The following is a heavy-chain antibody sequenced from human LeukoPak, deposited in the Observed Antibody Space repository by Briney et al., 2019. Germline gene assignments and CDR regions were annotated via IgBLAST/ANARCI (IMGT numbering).Heavy chain of an antibody. CDR3: ARGYCSGGSCYSGGPYFDY. Sequence: GGSLRLSCAASGFTVSSNYMSWVRQAPGKGLEWVSVIYSGGSTYYADSVKGRFTISRDNSKNTLYLQMNSLRAEDTAVHYCARGYCSGGSCYSGGPYFDYWGQGTLVTVSS. CDR1: GFTVSSNY. J-gene: IGHJ4*02. V-gene: IGHV3-53*01. D-gene: IGHD2-15*01. CDR2: IYSGGST.